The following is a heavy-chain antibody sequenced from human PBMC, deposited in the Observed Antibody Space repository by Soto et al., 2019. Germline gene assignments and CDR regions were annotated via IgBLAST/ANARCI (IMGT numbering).Heavy chain of an antibody. CDR3: AISLPAIAAAGIEPRGAFDI. V-gene: IGHV4-4*02. J-gene: IGHJ3*02. CDR1: GGSISSSNW. Sequence: SETLSLTCGVLGGSISSSNWWSWVRPPPGKGLEWIGEIYHSGSTNYNPSLKSRVTISVDKSKNQFSLKLSSVTAADTAVYYCAISLPAIAAAGIEPRGAFDIWGQGTMVTVSS. D-gene: IGHD6-13*01. CDR2: IYHSGST.